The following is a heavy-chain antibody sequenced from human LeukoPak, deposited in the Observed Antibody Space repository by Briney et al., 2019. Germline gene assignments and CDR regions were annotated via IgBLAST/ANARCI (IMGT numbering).Heavy chain of an antibody. D-gene: IGHD6-13*01. V-gene: IGHV1-3*01. CDR3: ARDIGLAAADY. CDR1: GYTFTTYA. Sequence: ASVKVSCKASGYTFTTYAMHWVRQAPGQRLEWMGWINGDNGNTKYSQKFQGRVTITRDTSAYTAYMELRSLRSEDTAVYYCARDIGLAAADYWGQGTLVTVSS. CDR2: INGDNGNT. J-gene: IGHJ4*02.